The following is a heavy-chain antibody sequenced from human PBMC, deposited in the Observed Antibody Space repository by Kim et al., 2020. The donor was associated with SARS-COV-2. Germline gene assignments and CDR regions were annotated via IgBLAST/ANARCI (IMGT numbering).Heavy chain of an antibody. J-gene: IGHJ5*02. V-gene: IGHV3-74*03. Sequence: GGSLRLSCAASGFTFSNYWMHWVRQGPGKGPVWVARIKGDGSTTTYADSVKGRFTISRDNAKNTLYLQMNSPRADDTAVYYCAGSLASNWFDPWGQGTLVTVSP. CDR2: IKGDGSTT. D-gene: IGHD3-16*02. CDR1: GFTFSNYW. CDR3: AGSLASNWFDP.